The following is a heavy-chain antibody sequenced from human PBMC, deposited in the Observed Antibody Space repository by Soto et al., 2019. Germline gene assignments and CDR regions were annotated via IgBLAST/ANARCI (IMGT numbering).Heavy chain of an antibody. CDR2: IIPIFGTA. CDR1: GGTFSSYA. CDR3: ARDRFGYCSGGSCYLEGEYYYYGMDV. D-gene: IGHD2-15*01. V-gene: IGHV1-69*13. Sequence: SVKVSCKASGGTFSSYAISWVRQAPGQGLEWMGGIIPIFGTANYAQKFQGRVTITADESTSTAYMELSSLRSEDTAVYYCARDRFGYCSGGSCYLEGEYYYYGMDVWGQGTTVTSP. J-gene: IGHJ6*02.